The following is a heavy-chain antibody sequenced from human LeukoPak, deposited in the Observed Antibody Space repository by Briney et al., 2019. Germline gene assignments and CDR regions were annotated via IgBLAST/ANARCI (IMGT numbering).Heavy chain of an antibody. CDR1: VFTFSSFE. Sequence: GGSLRLSCADSVFTFSSFEMNWVRQAPGKGLEWVSSISSSGSAIYYADSVKGRFTTSRDNARNSLYLQMNSLRAEDTAVYYCAREPYSAGMDVWGQGTTVTVSS. J-gene: IGHJ6*02. CDR3: AREPYSAGMDV. D-gene: IGHD2-21*01. CDR2: ISSSGSAI. V-gene: IGHV3-48*03.